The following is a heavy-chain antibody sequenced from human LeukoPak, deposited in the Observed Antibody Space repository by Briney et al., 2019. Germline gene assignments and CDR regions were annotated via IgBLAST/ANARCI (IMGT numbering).Heavy chain of an antibody. D-gene: IGHD3-3*01. Sequence: ASVKVSCKASGYTFTSYGISWVRQAPGQGLEWMGWISAYNGNANYAQKLQGRVTMTTDTSTSTAYMELRSLRSDDTAVYYCARGLTIFGVAIIPLFDYWGQGTLVTVSS. CDR3: ARGLTIFGVAIIPLFDY. CDR1: GYTFTSYG. V-gene: IGHV1-18*01. J-gene: IGHJ4*02. CDR2: ISAYNGNA.